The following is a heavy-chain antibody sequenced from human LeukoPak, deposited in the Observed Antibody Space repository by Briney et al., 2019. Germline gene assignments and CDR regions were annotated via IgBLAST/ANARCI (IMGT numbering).Heavy chain of an antibody. CDR2: IYYSGST. Sequence: PGGSLRLSCAASGFTFSSYAMSWVRQAPGKGLEWIGYIYYSGSTNYNPSLKSRVTISVDTSKNQFSLKLSSVTAADTAVYYCARERADLYCSSTSCTYENWFDPWGQGTLVTVSS. D-gene: IGHD2-2*01. CDR1: GFTFSSYA. J-gene: IGHJ5*02. V-gene: IGHV4-59*01. CDR3: ARERADLYCSSTSCTYENWFDP.